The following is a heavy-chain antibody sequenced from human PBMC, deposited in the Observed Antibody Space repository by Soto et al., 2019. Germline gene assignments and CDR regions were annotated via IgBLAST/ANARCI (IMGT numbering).Heavy chain of an antibody. CDR3: ARASGYGDYYYFDY. V-gene: IGHV3-30-3*01. Sequence: QVPLVESGGGVVQPGRSLRLSCAASGFTFSSYAMHWVRQAPGKGLEWVAVISYDGSNKYYADSVKGRFTISRDNSKNTLYLQMNSLRAEDTAVYYCARASGYGDYYYFDYWGQGTLVTVSS. J-gene: IGHJ4*02. CDR2: ISYDGSNK. CDR1: GFTFSSYA. D-gene: IGHD4-17*01.